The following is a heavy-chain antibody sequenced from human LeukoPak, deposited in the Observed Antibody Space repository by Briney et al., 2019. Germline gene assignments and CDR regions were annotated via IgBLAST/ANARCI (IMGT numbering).Heavy chain of an antibody. CDR2: FDPEDGET. D-gene: IGHD2-21*01. CDR1: GYTLTELS. Sequence: ASVKVSCKVSGYTLTELSMHWVRQAPGKGLEWMGGFDPEDGETIYAQKFQGRVTMTEDTSTDKAYMELSSLRSEDTAVYYCATVPRDPVLLWYWGQGTLVTVSS. V-gene: IGHV1-24*01. J-gene: IGHJ4*02. CDR3: ATVPRDPVLLWY.